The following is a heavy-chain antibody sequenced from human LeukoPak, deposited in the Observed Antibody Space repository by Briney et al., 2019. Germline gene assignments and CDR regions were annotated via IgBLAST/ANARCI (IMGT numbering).Heavy chain of an antibody. J-gene: IGHJ4*02. CDR2: INTDGRIT. CDR1: GFTFSNYW. D-gene: IGHD6-13*01. V-gene: IGHV3-74*01. CDR3: AKYLSSTSARFDY. Sequence: GGSRRLSCAASGFTFSNYWMHWVRQAPGKGLVWVSRINTDGRITSYADSVKGRFTISRDNAKNTLYLQMNSLRDEDTAVYFCAKYLSSTSARFDYWGQGTLVTVSS.